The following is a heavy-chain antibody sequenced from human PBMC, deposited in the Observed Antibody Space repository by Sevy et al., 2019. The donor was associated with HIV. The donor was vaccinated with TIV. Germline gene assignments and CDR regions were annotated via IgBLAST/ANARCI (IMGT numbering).Heavy chain of an antibody. D-gene: IGHD2-2*01. CDR2: IYTSGST. CDR1: GGSINSGNYY. Sequence: SETLSLTCTVSGGSINSGNYYWSWIRQPAGKGLEWIGRIYTSGSTNYNPHLKSRVTISVDTSKNQFSLKLSSVTAADTAVYYCARESGDCSSTSCYEGVFDYWGQGTLVTVSS. J-gene: IGHJ4*02. V-gene: IGHV4-61*02. CDR3: ARESGDCSSTSCYEGVFDY.